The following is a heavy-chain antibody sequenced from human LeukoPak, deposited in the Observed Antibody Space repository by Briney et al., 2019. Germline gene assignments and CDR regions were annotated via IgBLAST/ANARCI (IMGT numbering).Heavy chain of an antibody. V-gene: IGHV1-69*05. J-gene: IGHJ4*02. CDR3: AREAIVLMVYAEPYYFDY. D-gene: IGHD2-8*01. Sequence: ASVKVSCKASGGTFSSYAISWVRQAPGQGLEWMGRIIPIFGTANYAQKSQGRVTITTDESTSTAYMELSSLRSEDTAVYYCAREAIVLMVYAEPYYFDYWGQGTLVTVSS. CDR1: GGTFSSYA. CDR2: IIPIFGTA.